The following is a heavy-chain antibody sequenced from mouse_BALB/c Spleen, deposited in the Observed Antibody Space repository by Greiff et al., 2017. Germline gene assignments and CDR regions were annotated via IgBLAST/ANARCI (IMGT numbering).Heavy chain of an antibody. V-gene: IGHV5-12-1*01. J-gene: IGHJ2*01. CDR1: GFAFSSYD. CDR2: ISSGGGST. Sequence: EVKLMESGGGLVKPGGSLKLSCAASGFAFSSYDMSWVRQTPEKRLEWVAYISSGGGSTYYPDTVKGRFTISRDNAKNTLYLQMSSLKSEDTAMYYCARHETYYFDYGGQGTTLTVSS. CDR3: ARHETYYFDY.